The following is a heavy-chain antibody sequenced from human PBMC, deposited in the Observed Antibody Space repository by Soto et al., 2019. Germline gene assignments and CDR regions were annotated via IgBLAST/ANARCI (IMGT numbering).Heavy chain of an antibody. CDR1: GCSISSGDYY. V-gene: IGHV4-30-4*01. D-gene: IGHD6-13*01. CDR2: IYYSGST. J-gene: IGHJ4*02. Sequence: PSETLSLTCTVSGCSISSGDYYWSWIRQPPGKGLEWIGYIYYSGSTYYNPSLKGRVTISVDTSKNQFSLKLSSVTAADTAVYYCAREEQQLVYFDYWGQGTLVTVSS. CDR3: AREEQQLVYFDY.